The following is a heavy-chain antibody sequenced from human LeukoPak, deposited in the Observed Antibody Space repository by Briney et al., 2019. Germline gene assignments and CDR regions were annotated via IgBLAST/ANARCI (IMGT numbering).Heavy chain of an antibody. CDR1: GYTFTGYY. J-gene: IGHJ3*02. CDR3: ARWYYYGSGKDASDI. D-gene: IGHD3-10*01. V-gene: IGHV1-2*02. CDR2: INPNSGGT. Sequence: GASVKVSCKASGYTFTGYYMHWVRQAPGQGLEWMGWINPNSGGTNYAQKFQGRVTMTRDTSISTAYMELSRLRSDDTAVYYCARWYYYGSGKDASDIWGQGTMVTVSS.